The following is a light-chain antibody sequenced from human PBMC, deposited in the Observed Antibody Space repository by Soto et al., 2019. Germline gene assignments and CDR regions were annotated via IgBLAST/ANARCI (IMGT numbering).Light chain of an antibody. CDR3: QQRHMWPIT. J-gene: IGKJ5*01. Sequence: SVLTQSPGTLSVSPGERGSLSCRASQSVSSNYVAWYQQKPGQAPRLLIYDAYNRATGIPPRFSGSGSGTDFTLTISSLEPEDSAVYYCQQRHMWPITFGQGTRLEI. CDR2: DAY. CDR1: QSVSSNY. V-gene: IGKV3D-20*02.